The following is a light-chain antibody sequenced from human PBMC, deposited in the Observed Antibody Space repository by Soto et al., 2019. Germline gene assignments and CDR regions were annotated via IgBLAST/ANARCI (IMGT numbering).Light chain of an antibody. J-gene: IGKJ1*01. CDR3: MQALQTPRT. V-gene: IGKV2-28*01. Sequence: DIVMTQSPLSLPVTPGEPASISCRSSQSLLHNNGYNYLDWYLQRPGQSPQLLIYLGSTRASRVPDRFSGSGSGTAFTLKISRVEAEDVGVYYCMQALQTPRTFGQGTKVEIK. CDR1: QSLLHNNGYNY. CDR2: LGS.